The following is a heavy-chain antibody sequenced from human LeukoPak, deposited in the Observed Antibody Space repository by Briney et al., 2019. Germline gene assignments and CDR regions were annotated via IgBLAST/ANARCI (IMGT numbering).Heavy chain of an antibody. CDR2: VSISSGTI. D-gene: IGHD3-16*01. J-gene: IGHJ4*02. Sequence: GGSLRLSCAASGFTFTGHNMNWVRQAPGKGLEWVSFVSISSGTIYYADSVKGRFSISRDNAKSSLDLQMNSLRAEDTAVYYCARAVSTLGGVRIYFASGARGPLVTVSS. V-gene: IGHV3-48*04. CDR3: ARAVSTLGGVRIYFAS. CDR1: GFTFTGHN.